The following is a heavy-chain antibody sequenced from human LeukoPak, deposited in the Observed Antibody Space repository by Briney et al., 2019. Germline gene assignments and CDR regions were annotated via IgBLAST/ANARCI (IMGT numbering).Heavy chain of an antibody. CDR3: ARGLMVYSGYEEEYYFDY. Sequence: GASVKVSCKASGYTFTGYYMHWVRQAPGQGLEWMGRINPNSGGTNYAQKFQGRVTMTRDTSISTAYMELSRLRSDDTAVYYCARGLMVYSGYEEEYYFDYWGQGTLVTVSS. D-gene: IGHD5-12*01. V-gene: IGHV1-2*06. CDR2: INPNSGGT. CDR1: GYTFTGYY. J-gene: IGHJ4*02.